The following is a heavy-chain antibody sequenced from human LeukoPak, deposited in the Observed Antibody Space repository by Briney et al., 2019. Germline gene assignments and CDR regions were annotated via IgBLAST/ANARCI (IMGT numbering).Heavy chain of an antibody. V-gene: IGHV3-7*01. Sequence: PGGSLRLSCAVSGFTFSSYWMNWVRQAPGKGLEWVANIKQDGSEKYYVDSVKGRFTISRDNAKNSLYLQMKSLRAEDTAVYYCARAMDVWGQGTTVTVSS. CDR3: ARAMDV. CDR2: IKQDGSEK. J-gene: IGHJ6*02. CDR1: GFTFSSYW.